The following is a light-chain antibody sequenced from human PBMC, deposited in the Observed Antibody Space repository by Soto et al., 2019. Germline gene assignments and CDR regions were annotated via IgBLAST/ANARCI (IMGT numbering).Light chain of an antibody. V-gene: IGLV1-47*01. Sequence: QSVLTQPPSASGAPGQRVTISCSGSNSNIGSKDVYWYQQFPGTAPKLLIYKNNQRPSGVPARFSASKAGTSASLAISGLRSEDEAHYYCAAWDVTLSAVFGGGTKVTVL. CDR1: NSNIGSKD. CDR3: AAWDVTLSAV. CDR2: KNN. J-gene: IGLJ3*02.